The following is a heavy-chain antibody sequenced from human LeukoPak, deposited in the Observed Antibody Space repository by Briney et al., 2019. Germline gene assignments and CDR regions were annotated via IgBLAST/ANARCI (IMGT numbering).Heavy chain of an antibody. CDR1: GFTFGSYG. Sequence: GGSLRLSCAASGFTFGSYGMHWVRQAPGKGLEWVAFIRFDGSNKYHADSVKGRFTISRDNSKNTLYLQMNSLTAEDTAIYYCARVLDYWGQGTLVTVSS. J-gene: IGHJ4*02. CDR2: IRFDGSNK. CDR3: ARVLDY. V-gene: IGHV3-30*02.